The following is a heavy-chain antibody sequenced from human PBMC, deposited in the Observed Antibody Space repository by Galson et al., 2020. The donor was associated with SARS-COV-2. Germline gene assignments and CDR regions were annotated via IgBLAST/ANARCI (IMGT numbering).Heavy chain of an antibody. J-gene: IGHJ6*03. CDR2: ISSSSSTI. Sequence: GESLKISCAAYGFTFSSYSMNWVRQAPGKGLEWVSYISSSSSTIYYADSVKGRFTISRDNAKNSLYLQMNSLRAEDTAVYYCARAMAVTTITRRYYYYYMDVWGKGTTVTVSS. CDR1: GFTFSSYS. V-gene: IGHV3-48*01. CDR3: ARAMAVTTITRRYYYYYMDV. D-gene: IGHD4-4*01.